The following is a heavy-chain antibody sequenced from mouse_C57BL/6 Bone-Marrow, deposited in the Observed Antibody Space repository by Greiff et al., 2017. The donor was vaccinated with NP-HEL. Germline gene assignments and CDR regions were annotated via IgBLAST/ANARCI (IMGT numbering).Heavy chain of an antibody. V-gene: IGHV1-69*01. J-gene: IGHJ4*01. CDR1: GYTFTSYW. Sequence: QVQLQQPGAELVMPGASVKLSCKASGYTFTSYWMHWVKQRPGQGLEWIGEIDPSDSYTNYNQKFKGKSTLTVAKSSSPAYLPLRTLTSEDSAVDYCARGYSNYFYYAMDYWGQGTSVTVSA. CDR2: IDPSDSYT. D-gene: IGHD2-5*01. CDR3: ARGYSNYFYYAMDY.